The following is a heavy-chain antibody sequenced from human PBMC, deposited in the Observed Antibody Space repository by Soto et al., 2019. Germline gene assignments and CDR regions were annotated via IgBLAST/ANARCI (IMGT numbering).Heavy chain of an antibody. CDR3: ARPFLGDYTVTKTSDC. D-gene: IGHD4-17*01. J-gene: IGHJ4*02. Sequence: PGGSLRLSCAASGFTFSNSGLHSVRQAPGKGPEWVAVIWYDGSKKYYADSVKGRFTISRDNSKNTLYLQMNSLRAEDTAVYYCARPFLGDYTVTKTSDCWGQGALVTVSS. V-gene: IGHV3-33*01. CDR2: IWYDGSKK. CDR1: GFTFSNSG.